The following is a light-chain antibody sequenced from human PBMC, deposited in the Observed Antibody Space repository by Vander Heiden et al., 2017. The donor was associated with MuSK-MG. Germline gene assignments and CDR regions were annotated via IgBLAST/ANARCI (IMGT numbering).Light chain of an antibody. J-gene: IGKJ2*01. CDR2: GAS. V-gene: IGKV3-20*01. CDR1: QSVRSSY. CDR3: QQDADSPYT. Sequence: CRASQSVRSSYLAWYQQKPGQAPRLLIYGASSRATGIPDRFSGSGSGTDFTLTITGLEPEDFAVYYCQQDADSPYTFGQGTKLEIK.